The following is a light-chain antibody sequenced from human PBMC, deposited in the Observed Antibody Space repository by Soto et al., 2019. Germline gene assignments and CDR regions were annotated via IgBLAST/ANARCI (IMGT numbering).Light chain of an antibody. J-gene: IGKJ1*01. CDR3: QQYDNSPWT. CDR2: GPS. V-gene: IGKV3-20*01. Sequence: EIVLTQSPGTLSLSPGEGATLSCRASQSISSTYLAWYQQKPGQAPRLLIYGPSSRATGIPDRFSGSGSETDFTLTISRLEPEDFAVYYCQQYDNSPWTFGQGTKVEIK. CDR1: QSISSTY.